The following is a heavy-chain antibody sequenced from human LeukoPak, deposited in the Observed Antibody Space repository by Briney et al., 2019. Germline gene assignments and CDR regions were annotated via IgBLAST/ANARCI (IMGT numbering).Heavy chain of an antibody. CDR2: IIPIFGTA. Sequence: ASVKVSCKASGGTFSSYAISWVRQAPGQGLEWMGGIIPIFGTANYAQKFQGRVTITADKSTSTAYMELSSLRSEDTAVYYCARWVERWSYRTYYFDYWGQGTLVTVSS. V-gene: IGHV1-69*06. CDR3: ARWVERWSYRTYYFDY. D-gene: IGHD3-16*02. CDR1: GGTFSSYA. J-gene: IGHJ4*02.